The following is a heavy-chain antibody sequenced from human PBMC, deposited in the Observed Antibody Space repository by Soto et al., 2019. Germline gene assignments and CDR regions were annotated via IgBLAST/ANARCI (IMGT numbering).Heavy chain of an antibody. V-gene: IGHV1-46*03. CDR3: ANGYVDYDFWSGYLAY. CDR1: GGTFTSYY. Sequence: GASVKVSCKASGGTFTSYYMHWVRQAPGQGLEWMGIINPSGGSTSYAQKFQGRVTMTRDTSTSTVYMELSSLRSEDTAVYYCANGYVDYDFWSGYLAYWGQGTLVTVSS. J-gene: IGHJ4*02. D-gene: IGHD3-3*01. CDR2: INPSGGST.